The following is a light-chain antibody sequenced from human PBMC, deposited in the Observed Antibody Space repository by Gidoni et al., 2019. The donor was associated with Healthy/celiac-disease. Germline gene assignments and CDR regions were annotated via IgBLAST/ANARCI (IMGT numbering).Light chain of an antibody. CDR1: SSNIGAGYD. Sequence: QSVLTQPPSVSGAPGQRVTISCPGSSSNIGAGYDVHWYQQLPGTAPKLLIYGNSNRPSGVPDRFSGSKSGTSASLAITGLQAEDEADYYYQSYDTSLSAVVFGGGTKLTVL. V-gene: IGLV1-40*01. CDR2: GNS. CDR3: QSYDTSLSAVV. J-gene: IGLJ2*01.